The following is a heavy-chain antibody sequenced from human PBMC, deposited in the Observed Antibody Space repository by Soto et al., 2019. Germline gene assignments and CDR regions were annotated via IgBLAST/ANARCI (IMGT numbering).Heavy chain of an antibody. D-gene: IGHD3-9*01. V-gene: IGHV3-33*01. CDR2: IWYDGSNK. J-gene: IGHJ6*02. CDR1: GFTFSSYG. CDR3: ARDPRYFETNYYYGMDV. Sequence: QVQLVESGGGVVQPGRSLRLSCAASGFTFSSYGMHWVRQAPGKGLEWVAVIWYDGSNKYYADSVKGRFTISRDNSKNTLYLQMNSLRAEDTAVYYCARDPRYFETNYYYGMDVWGQGTTVTVSS.